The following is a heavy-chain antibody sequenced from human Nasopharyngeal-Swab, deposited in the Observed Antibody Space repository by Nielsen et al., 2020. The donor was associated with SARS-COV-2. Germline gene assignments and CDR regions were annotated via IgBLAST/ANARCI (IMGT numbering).Heavy chain of an antibody. CDR3: VRDGALIQLWLLPHALDI. Sequence: GESLKISCAASGFIFSASAIHWVRQASGKGLEWVSFISSSGSIAYYADSVKGRFTISRDNANNSLYLQMNSLRADDTAVYYCVRDGALIQLWLLPHALDIWGQGTLVTVSS. J-gene: IGHJ3*02. D-gene: IGHD5-18*01. CDR2: ISSSGSIA. CDR1: GFIFSASA. V-gene: IGHV3-48*04.